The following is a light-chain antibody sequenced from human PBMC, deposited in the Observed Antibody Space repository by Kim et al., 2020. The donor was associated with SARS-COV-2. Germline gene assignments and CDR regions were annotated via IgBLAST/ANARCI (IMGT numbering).Light chain of an antibody. J-gene: IGKJ2*01. Sequence: LSPGETAALSCRASQSVSSSYLAWYQQKPGQAPRLLIYGASSRATGISDRFSGSGSGTDFTLTISRLEPEDFVVYYCQQYGSSPYTFGQGTKLEI. V-gene: IGKV3-20*01. CDR1: QSVSSSY. CDR2: GAS. CDR3: QQYGSSPYT.